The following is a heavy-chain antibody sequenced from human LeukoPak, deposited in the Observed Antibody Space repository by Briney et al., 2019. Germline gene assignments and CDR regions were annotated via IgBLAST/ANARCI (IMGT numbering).Heavy chain of an antibody. Sequence: GGSLRLSCAASGFTFSGNYMNWVRQAPGKGLEWVSINYPNGYTYYADSVKGRFTISRDNSKNTLYLQMNSLRAEDTALYFCARDNSPSDGYILFDDWGQGTLVTVSS. CDR1: GFTFSGNY. D-gene: IGHD5-24*01. V-gene: IGHV3-53*01. J-gene: IGHJ5*02. CDR3: ARDNSPSDGYILFDD. CDR2: NYPNGYT.